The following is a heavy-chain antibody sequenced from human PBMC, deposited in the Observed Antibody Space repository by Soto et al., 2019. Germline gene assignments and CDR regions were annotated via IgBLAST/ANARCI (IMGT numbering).Heavy chain of an antibody. CDR1: GFTFSSYW. D-gene: IGHD4-17*01. V-gene: IGHV3-7*01. CDR3: AREFDYGDTYGMDV. J-gene: IGHJ6*02. Sequence: PGGSLRLSCAASGFTFSSYWMSWVRQAPGKGLEWVANIKQDGSEKYYVDSVKGRFTISRDNAKNSLYLQMNSLRAEDTAVYYCAREFDYGDTYGMDVWGQGTTVTVSS. CDR2: IKQDGSEK.